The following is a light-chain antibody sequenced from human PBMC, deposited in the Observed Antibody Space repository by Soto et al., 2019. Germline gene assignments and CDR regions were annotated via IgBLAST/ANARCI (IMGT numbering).Light chain of an antibody. CDR2: AAS. V-gene: IGKV3-15*01. CDR1: QSVGSS. J-gene: IGKJ4*01. Sequence: EIVMTQSPATLSVSPGERATLSCRARQSVGSSLAWYQQKPGQTPRLLIYAASTRATGIPARFSRSGSGAEFTLTISSLQSEDFAVYYCQQYNNWPHLTFGGGTKVEIK. CDR3: QQYNNWPHLT.